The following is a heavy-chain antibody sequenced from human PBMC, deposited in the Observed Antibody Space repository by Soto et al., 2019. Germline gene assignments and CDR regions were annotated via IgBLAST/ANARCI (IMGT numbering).Heavy chain of an antibody. CDR1: GSTFTRYG. J-gene: IGHJ4*02. D-gene: IGHD2-2*01. V-gene: IGHV1-18*01. CDR3: ARESTEGSYFDY. Sequence: GXSVKVSCKASGSTFTRYGISWVRQAPGQGLEWMGWIXAYNGXTNYAQKLQGXXTMTTDTXXSTDYMELRSLRSEDTAVYYCARESTEGSYFDYWGQGTLVTVSS. CDR2: IXAYNGXT.